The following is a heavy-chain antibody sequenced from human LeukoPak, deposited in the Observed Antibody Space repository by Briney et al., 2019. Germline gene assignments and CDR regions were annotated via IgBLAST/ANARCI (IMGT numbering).Heavy chain of an antibody. CDR1: EFTFSTYW. CDR2: INPDGSTA. J-gene: IGHJ4*02. Sequence: GGSLRLSCAASEFTFSTYWMHWVRRAPGKGLVWGSLINPDGSTASYAGSVEGRFTISRDNAKNTLYLQMNSLRAEDTAVYFCARVAVGEYNFHHWGQGTLVTVSS. V-gene: IGHV3-74*01. D-gene: IGHD6-19*01. CDR3: ARVAVGEYNFHH.